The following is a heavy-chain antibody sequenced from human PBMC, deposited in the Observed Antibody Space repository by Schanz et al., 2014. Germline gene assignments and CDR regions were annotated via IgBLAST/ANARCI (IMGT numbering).Heavy chain of an antibody. J-gene: IGHJ4*02. Sequence: QEQLVESGGGVVQPGGSLRLSCAASGFTFSDHYMAWIRQAPGKGLEWVSIISNTGTFIYYADSVRGRFVISRDNAKSSLFLQMKGLRAEDTAVYYCVRDAYLQIRGTVFDSWGPGNLVTVSS. D-gene: IGHD1-1*01. V-gene: IGHV3-11*01. CDR3: VRDAYLQIRGTVFDS. CDR1: GFTFSDHY. CDR2: ISNTGTFI.